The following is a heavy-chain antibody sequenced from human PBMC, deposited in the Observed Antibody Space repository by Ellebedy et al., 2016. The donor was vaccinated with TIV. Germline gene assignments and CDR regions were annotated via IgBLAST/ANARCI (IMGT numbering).Heavy chain of an antibody. CDR2: IIPMFGSA. CDR3: ARDRVVSNWFDP. Sequence: AASVKVSCKASGGIFGFFATSWVRQAPGQGLEWMGGIIPMFGSANYAQRFQGRVTITADEPTSTAYMELSSLRSEDTAVYYCARDRVVSNWFDPWGQGTLVTVSS. CDR1: GGIFGFFA. J-gene: IGHJ5*02. V-gene: IGHV1-69*13. D-gene: IGHD2-15*01.